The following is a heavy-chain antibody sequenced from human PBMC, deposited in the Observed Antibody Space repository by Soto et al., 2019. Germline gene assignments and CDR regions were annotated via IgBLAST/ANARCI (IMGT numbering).Heavy chain of an antibody. V-gene: IGHV3-23*01. Sequence: GGSLRLSCAASGFTFSSYAMSWVRQAPGKGLEWVSAISSSGGSTYYADSVKGRFTISRDNSKNTLYLQMNSLRAGDTAVYYCAKARGPPLFDYWGQGTLVTVSS. CDR2: ISSSGGST. D-gene: IGHD3-10*01. CDR3: AKARGPPLFDY. J-gene: IGHJ4*02. CDR1: GFTFSSYA.